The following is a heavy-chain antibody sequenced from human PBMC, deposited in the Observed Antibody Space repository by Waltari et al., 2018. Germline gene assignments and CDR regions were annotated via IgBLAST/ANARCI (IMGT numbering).Heavy chain of an antibody. V-gene: IGHV1-69*10. J-gene: IGHJ2*01. CDR3: ARGQLASDSGLLWFFDL. CDR1: GFSFGTTS. Sequence: QDQLVQSGAEVKKPGASVRLSCKASGFSFGTTSITWVRRAPGQGLEWVGVIIPLVDERTFAEKFQDRVTITADTSRVSVSMDLSGLRSDDTAIYYCARGQLASDSGLLWFFDLWGPGT. CDR2: IIPLVDER. D-gene: IGHD4-17*01.